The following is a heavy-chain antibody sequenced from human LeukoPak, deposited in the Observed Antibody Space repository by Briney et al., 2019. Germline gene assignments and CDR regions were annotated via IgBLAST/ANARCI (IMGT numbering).Heavy chain of an antibody. CDR1: GYTFTSYG. J-gene: IGHJ5*02. CDR2: ISAYNGNT. V-gene: IGHV1-18*01. CDR3: ARSFVRAAPRGNWFDP. D-gene: IGHD6-6*01. Sequence: ASVKVSCKASGYTFTSYGISWVRQAPGQGLEWMGWISAYNGNTNYAQKLQGRVTMTTDTSTSTAYMELRSLRSEDTAVYYCARSFVRAAPRGNWFDPWGQGTLVTVSS.